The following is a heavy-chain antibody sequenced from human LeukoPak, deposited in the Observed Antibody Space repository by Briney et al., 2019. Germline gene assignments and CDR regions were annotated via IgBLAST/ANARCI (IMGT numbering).Heavy chain of an antibody. CDR3: ARNEGIVVAGTWFDS. V-gene: IGHV4-38-2*01. Sequence: PSETLSLNCAVSGFSISGGYYWVWTRQPPGKGLEWIGSVYHNGNTLFNTSLKSRVTLSVDSSKNQFSLRLSSVAAADTARYYCARNEGIVVAGTWFDSWGQGTLVFVSS. J-gene: IGHJ1*01. CDR1: GFSISGGYY. CDR2: VYHNGNT. D-gene: IGHD6-19*01.